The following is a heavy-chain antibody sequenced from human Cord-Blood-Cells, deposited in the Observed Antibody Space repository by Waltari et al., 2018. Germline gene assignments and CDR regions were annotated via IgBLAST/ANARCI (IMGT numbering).Heavy chain of an antibody. J-gene: IGHJ4*02. V-gene: IGHV3-30-3*01. CDR2: ISYDGSNK. Sequence: QVQLVESGGGVVQPGRSLRLSCAASGFTFSSYAMQWVRQAPGTGLEWVAVISYDGSNKSYADSGKGRFTISRDNSKNTLYLQMNSLRAEDTAVYYCARETALTAASFDYWGQGTLVTVSS. D-gene: IGHD6-13*01. CDR3: ARETALTAASFDY. CDR1: GFTFSSYA.